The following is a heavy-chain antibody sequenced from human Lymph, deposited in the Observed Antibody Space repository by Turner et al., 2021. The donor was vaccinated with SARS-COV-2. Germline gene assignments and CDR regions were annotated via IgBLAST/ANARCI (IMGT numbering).Heavy chain of an antibody. Sequence: QVQLQKSGPGLVKPSETLSLTCTVSGGSISSYYWSWIRQPPGKGLEWIGYISNSGSTNYNPSLKSRVTISLDTSKNQFSLKLSSVTAADTAVYYCARHGNELGIQLWGQGTLVTVSS. J-gene: IGHJ4*02. D-gene: IGHD5-18*01. V-gene: IGHV4-59*08. CDR2: ISNSGST. CDR3: ARHGNELGIQL. CDR1: GGSISSYY.